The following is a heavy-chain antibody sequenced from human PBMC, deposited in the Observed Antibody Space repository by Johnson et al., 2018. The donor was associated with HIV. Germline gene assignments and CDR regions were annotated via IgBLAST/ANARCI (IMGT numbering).Heavy chain of an antibody. V-gene: IGHV3-9*02. CDR3: ATELLRTEHDAFDI. J-gene: IGHJ3*02. D-gene: IGHD3-10*01. CDR2: ISWNSGSI. Sequence: VQLVESGGGVVQPGRSLRLSCAASGFTSDDYAMHWVRQAPGKGLEWVSGISWNSGSIGYADSVKGRFTISRDNAKNSLYLQMNSLRAEDTAVYYCATELLRTEHDAFDIWGQGTMVTVSS. CDR1: GFTSDDYA.